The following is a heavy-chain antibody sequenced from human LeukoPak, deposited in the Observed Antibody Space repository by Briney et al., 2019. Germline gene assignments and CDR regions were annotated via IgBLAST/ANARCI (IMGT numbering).Heavy chain of an antibody. CDR3: ARGGKATVVTM. J-gene: IGHJ4*02. D-gene: IGHD4-23*01. CDR1: GGSINSYY. Sequence: SETLSLTCTVSGGSINSYYWSWIRQPAGKGLEWIGRIYSSGSTNYNPSLKSRVSMSVDTSKNQFSLKLTSVTAADTAVYYCARGGKATVVTMWGQGILVTASP. CDR2: IYSSGST. V-gene: IGHV4-4*07.